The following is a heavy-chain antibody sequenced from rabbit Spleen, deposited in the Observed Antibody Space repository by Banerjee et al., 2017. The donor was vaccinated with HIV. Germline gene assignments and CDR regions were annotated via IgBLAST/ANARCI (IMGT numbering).Heavy chain of an antibody. CDR2: INASTGKP. J-gene: IGHJ4*01. D-gene: IGHD1-1*01. CDR3: ARDLVGVIGWNFYL. Sequence: QEQLVESGGGLVQPEGSLTLTCKASGFSFSARDVMCWVRQAPGKGLEWIACINASTGKPVYATWASGRFTISRTSSTTVTLRMTSLTAADRATYFCARDLVGVIGWNFYLWGQGTLVTVS. CDR1: GFSFSARDV. V-gene: IGHV1S45*01.